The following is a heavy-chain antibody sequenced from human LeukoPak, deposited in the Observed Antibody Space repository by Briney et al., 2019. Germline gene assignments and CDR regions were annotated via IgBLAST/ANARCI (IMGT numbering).Heavy chain of an antibody. D-gene: IGHD6-19*01. V-gene: IGHV1-18*01. Sequence: ASVKVSCKASGYTFTSFGISWVRQAPGQGLEWMGWISTYNGNTYYAQKLQGRVTMTTDTSTSTAYMELRSLRSDDTAVYYCARNPAVAGAFLGWFDPWGQGTLVTVFS. CDR1: GYTFTSFG. CDR2: ISTYNGNT. CDR3: ARNPAVAGAFLGWFDP. J-gene: IGHJ5*02.